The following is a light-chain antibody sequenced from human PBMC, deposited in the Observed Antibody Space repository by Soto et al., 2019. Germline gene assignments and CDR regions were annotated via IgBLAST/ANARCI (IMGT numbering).Light chain of an antibody. CDR3: SSYTSSSTLYV. CDR1: NSDVGGYNY. CDR2: EVS. V-gene: IGLV2-14*01. Sequence: QSALTQPASVSGSPGQSITISCTGTNSDVGGYNYVSWYQQHPGKAPKLIIYEVSNRPSGASNRFSGSKSGNTSSLTISGLQAEDESDYYCSSYTSSSTLYVFGTGTKVTVL. J-gene: IGLJ1*01.